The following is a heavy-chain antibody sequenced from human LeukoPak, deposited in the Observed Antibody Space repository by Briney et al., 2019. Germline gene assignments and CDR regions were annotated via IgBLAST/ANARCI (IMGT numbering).Heavy chain of an antibody. CDR1: GFTFSTFA. CDR3: ATYRQVLLPFDS. V-gene: IGHV3-23*01. D-gene: IGHD5-18*01. Sequence: GGSLRLSCAASGFTFSTFAMLWVRQPPGKGLEWGSSIFPSGGEIHYADSVRGRFTISRDNSKSILSLQMNSLRAEDTAIYYCATYRQVLLPFDSWGQGTLVTVSS. CDR2: IFPSGGEI. J-gene: IGHJ4*02.